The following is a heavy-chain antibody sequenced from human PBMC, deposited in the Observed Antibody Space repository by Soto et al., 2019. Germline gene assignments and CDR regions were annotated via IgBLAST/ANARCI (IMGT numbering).Heavy chain of an antibody. CDR2: INHSGST. J-gene: IGHJ6*02. V-gene: IGHV4-34*01. CDR3: ARDSPVPAAKIADYYYGMDV. Sequence: PSETLSRTCAVYGGSFSGYYWSWIRQPPGKGLEWIGEINHSGSTNYNPSLKSRVTISVDTSKNQSSLKLSSVTAADTAVYYCARDSPVPAAKIADYYYGMDVWGQRTTVSFSS. D-gene: IGHD2-2*01. CDR1: GGSFSGYY.